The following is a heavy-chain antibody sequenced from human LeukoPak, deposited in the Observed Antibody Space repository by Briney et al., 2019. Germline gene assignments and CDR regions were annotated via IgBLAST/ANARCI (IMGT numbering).Heavy chain of an antibody. J-gene: IGHJ4*02. V-gene: IGHV4-31*03. CDR1: GGSISSGGFY. CDR2: IYYSGST. D-gene: IGHD4-11*01. CDR3: ARDSNYGIDY. Sequence: SETLSLTCTVSGGSISSGGFYWSWIRQHPGKGLEWIGYIYYSGSTYYNPSLKSRVTISVDTSKNQFSLKLSSVTAADTAVYYCARDSNYGIDYWGQGTLVTVSS.